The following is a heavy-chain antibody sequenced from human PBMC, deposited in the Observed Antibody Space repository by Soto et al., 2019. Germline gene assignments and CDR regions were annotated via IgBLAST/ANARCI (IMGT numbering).Heavy chain of an antibody. Sequence: GGSLRLSCSASGFTFSSYEMNWFRQAPGKGLEWVSYIISSGSTIYYADSLKGRFTISRDNAKNSLYLQMKSLRAEDTAVYYCARVSSGCPTFDYWGKGTLVTVSS. CDR1: GFTFSSYE. V-gene: IGHV3-48*03. D-gene: IGHD6-19*01. J-gene: IGHJ4*02. CDR2: IISSGSTI. CDR3: ARVSSGCPTFDY.